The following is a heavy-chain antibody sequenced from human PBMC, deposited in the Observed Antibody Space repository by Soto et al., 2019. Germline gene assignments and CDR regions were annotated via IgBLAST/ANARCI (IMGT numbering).Heavy chain of an antibody. CDR1: GGSISSGGYY. CDR3: ARGSYDAQITMVRGVIINQNYYGMDV. Sequence: SETLSLTCTVSGGSISSGGYYWSWIRQHPGKGLEWIGYIYYSGSTYYNPSLKSRVTISIDTSKNQFSLKLSSVTAADTAVYYCARGSYDAQITMVRGVIINQNYYGMDVWGQGTTVTVSS. CDR2: IYYSGST. D-gene: IGHD3-10*01. V-gene: IGHV4-31*03. J-gene: IGHJ6*02.